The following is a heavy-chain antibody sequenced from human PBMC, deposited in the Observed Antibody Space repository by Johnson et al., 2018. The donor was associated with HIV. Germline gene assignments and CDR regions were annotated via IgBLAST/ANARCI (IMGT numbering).Heavy chain of an antibody. V-gene: IGHV3-74*02. CDR2: INSAWNST. Sequence: EVQLVESGGGLLQPGGSLRLSCAASGFTFSSYAMPWVRQPPDNGLEWVSRINSAWNSTSYAASVTGRFTISRDNAKNTLYLQMNSLRAEDTAVYYCAKGRGYDYDALDFWGQGTMVTVSS. J-gene: IGHJ3*01. D-gene: IGHD5-12*01. CDR3: AKGRGYDYDALDF. CDR1: GFTFSSYA.